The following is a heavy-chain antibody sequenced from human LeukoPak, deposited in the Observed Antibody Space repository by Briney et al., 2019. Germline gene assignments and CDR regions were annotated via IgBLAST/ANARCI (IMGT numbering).Heavy chain of an antibody. V-gene: IGHV3-30-3*01. CDR1: GFTFSSYA. CDR3: ARPTLRYCSSTSCLFPFDY. CDR2: ISYDGSNK. Sequence: GGSLRLSCAASGFTFSSYAMHWVRQAPGKGLEWVAVISYDGSNKYYADSVKGRFTISRDNSKNTLYLQMNSLRAEDTAVYYCARPTLRYCSSTSCLFPFDYWGQGTLVTVSS. D-gene: IGHD2-2*01. J-gene: IGHJ4*02.